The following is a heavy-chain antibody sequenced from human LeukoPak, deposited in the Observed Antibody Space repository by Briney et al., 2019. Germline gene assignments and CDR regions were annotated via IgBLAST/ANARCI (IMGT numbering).Heavy chain of an antibody. Sequence: ASVKVSCKASGYTSINYYMHWVRQAPGQGLEWMGIINPSGGGTSYAQKFQGRVTMTRDTSTSTVYMEVSSLRSEDTAVYYCAREFSGYIDFWGQGTLVTVSS. D-gene: IGHD1-26*01. V-gene: IGHV1-46*01. CDR1: GYTSINYY. J-gene: IGHJ4*02. CDR2: INPSGGGT. CDR3: AREFSGYIDF.